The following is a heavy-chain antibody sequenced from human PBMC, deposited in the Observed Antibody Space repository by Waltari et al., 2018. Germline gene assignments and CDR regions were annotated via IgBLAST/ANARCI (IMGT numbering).Heavy chain of an antibody. Sequence: QVQLVESGGGVVQPGRSLRLSCAASEFTFSSYAMHWVRQAPGKGLEWVTVSSYNERNIYYVDTVEGRFTISRDNSKKMLYRQMNSLRAEDTAVYYCARDYCDRTNCHGMDVWGRGTTVTVSS. CDR3: ARDYCDRTNCHGMDV. CDR2: SSYNERNI. D-gene: IGHD3-22*01. J-gene: IGHJ6*02. CDR1: EFTFSSYA. V-gene: IGHV3-30*04.